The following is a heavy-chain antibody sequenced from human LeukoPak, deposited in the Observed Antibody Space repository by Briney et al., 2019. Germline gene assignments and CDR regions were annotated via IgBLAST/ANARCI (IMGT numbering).Heavy chain of an antibody. J-gene: IGHJ4*02. CDR1: GGSISSSSYY. Sequence: SETLSLTCTVSGGSISSSSYYWGWIRQPPGKGLEWIGSIYYSGSTYYNPSLKSRVTISVDTSKNQFSLKLSSVTAADTAVYYCARDAGGVSSWYAYWGQGTLVTVSS. CDR2: IYYSGST. D-gene: IGHD6-13*01. CDR3: ARDAGGVSSWYAY. V-gene: IGHV4-39*02.